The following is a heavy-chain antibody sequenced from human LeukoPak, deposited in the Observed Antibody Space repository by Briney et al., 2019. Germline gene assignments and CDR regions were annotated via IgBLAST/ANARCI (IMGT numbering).Heavy chain of an antibody. CDR2: ISYDGSNK. CDR1: GFTFSSYA. V-gene: IGHV3-30-3*01. CDR3: ARDSEMVYAFYYYGMDV. Sequence: GGSLRLSCAASGFTFSSYAMHWVRQAPGKGLEWVAVISYDGSNKYYADSVKGRFTISRDNPKNTLYLQMNSLRAEDTAVYYCARDSEMVYAFYYYGMDVWGQGTTVTVSS. D-gene: IGHD2-8*01. J-gene: IGHJ6*02.